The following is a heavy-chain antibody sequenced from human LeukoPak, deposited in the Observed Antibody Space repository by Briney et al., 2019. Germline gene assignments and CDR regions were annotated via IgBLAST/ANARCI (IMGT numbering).Heavy chain of an antibody. Sequence: SVKVSCKASGGTFSSYAISWVRQAPGQGLEWMGGIIPIFGTANYAQKFQGRVTITADESTSTAYMELSSLRSEDTAVYYCARDRGYSSSWYETNSDYWGQGTLVTVSS. CDR1: GGTFSSYA. D-gene: IGHD6-13*01. J-gene: IGHJ4*02. CDR2: IIPIFGTA. CDR3: ARDRGYSSSWYETNSDY. V-gene: IGHV1-69*13.